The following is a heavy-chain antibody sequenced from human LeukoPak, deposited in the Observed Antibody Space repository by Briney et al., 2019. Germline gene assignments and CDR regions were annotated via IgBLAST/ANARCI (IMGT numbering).Heavy chain of an antibody. CDR3: AKRSGYTTGWFFDF. CDR1: GFSFSGYA. Sequence: GGSLRLSCAASGFSFSGYAMSWVRQAPGKGLEWVSSISGSGDNTYYAESVKGRFTISRDNSKNTLFLQMNSLRAEDTAVFYCAKRSGYTTGWFFDFWGQGTLVTVSS. CDR2: ISGSGDNT. J-gene: IGHJ4*02. D-gene: IGHD6-19*01. V-gene: IGHV3-23*01.